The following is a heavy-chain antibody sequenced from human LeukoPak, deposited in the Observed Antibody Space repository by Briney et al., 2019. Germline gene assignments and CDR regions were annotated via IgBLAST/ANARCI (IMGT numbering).Heavy chain of an antibody. J-gene: IGHJ4*02. D-gene: IGHD3-10*01. CDR3: AIARVVRGPVFDY. V-gene: IGHV4-59*11. CDR1: GGSISSHY. Sequence: SETLSLTCTVSGGSISSHYWSWIRQPPGKGLEWIGYIYYSGSTNYNPSLKNRGTISVDTSTKQFSLQLSSVTAADTAGYYCAIARVVRGPVFDYWGQGTLVTVSS. CDR2: IYYSGST.